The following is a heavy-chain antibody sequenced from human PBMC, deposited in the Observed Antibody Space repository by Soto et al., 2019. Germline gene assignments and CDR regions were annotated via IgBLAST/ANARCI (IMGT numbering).Heavy chain of an antibody. V-gene: IGHV4-39*01. D-gene: IGHD3-10*01. J-gene: IGHJ4*02. CDR3: ARHVSSGRWIDS. Sequence: QLQLQESGPGLVKPSETLSLTCSVSGGSISRSGYYWGWIRQPPGKGLQWIGSIYYTGTTYYNPSLKSQTTISVDTSKNRFSLTLSSVTAADTAIYYCARHVSSGRWIDSWGQGTLVTVSS. CDR2: IYYTGTT. CDR1: GGSISRSGYY.